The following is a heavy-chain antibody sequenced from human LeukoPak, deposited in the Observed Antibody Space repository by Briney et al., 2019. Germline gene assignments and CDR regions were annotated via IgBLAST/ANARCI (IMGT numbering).Heavy chain of an antibody. J-gene: IGHJ4*03. CDR3: ARGPTISETGYFDF. CDR1: GGSFSRYY. Sequence: KTSETLSLTCAVYGGSFSRYYWSWIRQSPGKGLEWIAEIDHRGDTNYNPSVKSRVTISVDTSKNQFSLKVRSLSAADTAVYYCARGPTISETGYFDFWGQGTLVTVSP. D-gene: IGHD1-1*01. CDR2: IDHRGDT. V-gene: IGHV4-34*01.